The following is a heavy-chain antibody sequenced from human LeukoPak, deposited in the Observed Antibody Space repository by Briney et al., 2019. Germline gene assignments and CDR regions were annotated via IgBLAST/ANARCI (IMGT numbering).Heavy chain of an antibody. V-gene: IGHV3-23*01. Sequence: PGGSLRLSCAASGFTFSSYAMGWVRQAPRKGLEWVSAISGSGGSTYYADSVKGRFTISRDNSKNTLYLQMNSLRAEDTAVYYCAKCHRGYYYDSSGNLTYYFDYWGQGTLVTVSS. CDR1: GFTFSSYA. D-gene: IGHD3-22*01. CDR3: AKCHRGYYYDSSGNLTYYFDY. J-gene: IGHJ4*02. CDR2: ISGSGGST.